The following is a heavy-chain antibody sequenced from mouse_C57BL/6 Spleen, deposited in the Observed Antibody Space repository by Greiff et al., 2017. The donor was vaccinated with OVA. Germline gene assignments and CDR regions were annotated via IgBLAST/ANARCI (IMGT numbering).Heavy chain of an antibody. CDR2: INPSNGGT. CDR3: ASRGKNGKDFFDY. D-gene: IGHD2-1*01. J-gene: IGHJ2*01. CDR1: GYTFTSYW. V-gene: IGHV1-53*01. Sequence: VQLQQSGTELVKPGASVKLSCKASGYTFTSYWMHWVKQRPGQGLEWIGNINPSNGGTNYNEKFKSKATLTVDKSSSTAYMQLSSLTSEDSAVYYCASRGKNGKDFFDYWGQGTTLTVSS.